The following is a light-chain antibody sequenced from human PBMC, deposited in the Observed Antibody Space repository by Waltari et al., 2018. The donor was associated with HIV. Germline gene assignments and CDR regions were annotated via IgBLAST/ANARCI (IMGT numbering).Light chain of an antibody. CDR1: HDIENY. Sequence: DIQMTQSPSSLSASVGDRVTITCRASHDIENYLAWYQQRPGKGPELLIYGVSIVQLGVPSRFSGSGSGTNFTLIISPLQPEDVATYYCQKYDFAPRTFGPGTRVEIQ. J-gene: IGKJ1*01. V-gene: IGKV1-27*01. CDR3: QKYDFAPRT. CDR2: GVS.